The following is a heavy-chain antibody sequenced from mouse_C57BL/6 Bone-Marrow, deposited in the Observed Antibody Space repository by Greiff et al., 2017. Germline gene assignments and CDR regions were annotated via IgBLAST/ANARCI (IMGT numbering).Heavy chain of an antibody. Sequence: QVQLQQSGPGLVQPSQSLSITCTVSGFSLTSYGVHWVRQSPGKGLEWLGVIWSGGSTDYNAAFISRLSISKDNSKSQVFFKMNSLQADDTAIYYCASLYYYGSLDYWGQGTTLTVSS. J-gene: IGHJ2*01. D-gene: IGHD1-1*01. CDR1: GFSLTSYG. V-gene: IGHV2-2*01. CDR2: IWSGGST. CDR3: ASLYYYGSLDY.